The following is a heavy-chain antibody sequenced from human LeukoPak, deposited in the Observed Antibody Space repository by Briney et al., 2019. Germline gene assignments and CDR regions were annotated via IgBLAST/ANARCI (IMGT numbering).Heavy chain of an antibody. Sequence: PGGSLRLACSASGFTVSNAWMSWVRQAPGQGLEWVGRIKSKTDGGTTDYAAPVKGRFTISRDDSKNTLYLQMNSLKTADTAVYYCTTERFGELLPYYYHGMGVWGQGTTVTVSS. J-gene: IGHJ6*02. CDR2: IKSKTDGGTT. CDR1: GFTVSNAW. CDR3: TTERFGELLPYYYHGMGV. D-gene: IGHD3-10*01. V-gene: IGHV3-15*01.